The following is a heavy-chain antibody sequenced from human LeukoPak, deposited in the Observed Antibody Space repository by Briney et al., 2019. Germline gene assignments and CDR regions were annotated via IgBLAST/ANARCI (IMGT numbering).Heavy chain of an antibody. CDR1: GYTFTSYA. CDR2: INAGNGNT. CDR3: ARGEDTAMVKDYFDY. V-gene: IGHV1-3*01. D-gene: IGHD5-18*01. Sequence: EASVKVSCKASGYTFTSYAMHWVRQAPGQRLEWMGWINAGNGNTKYSQKFQGRVTITRDTSVSTAYMELSSLRSEDTAVYYCARGEDTAMVKDYFDYWGQGTLVTVSS. J-gene: IGHJ4*02.